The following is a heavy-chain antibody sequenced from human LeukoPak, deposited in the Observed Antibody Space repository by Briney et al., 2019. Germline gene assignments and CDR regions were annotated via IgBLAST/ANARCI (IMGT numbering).Heavy chain of an antibody. CDR3: SSLDGLPIFPDY. Sequence: GGSLRLSCAASGFTFSSYGMHWVRQAPGKGLEWVAFIRYDGSNKYYADSVKGRFTISRDNSKNTLYLQMNSLRAEDTAVYYCSSLDGLPIFPDYSGQGTLVTVS. J-gene: IGHJ4*02. CDR1: GFTFSSYG. D-gene: IGHD5-12*01. CDR2: IRYDGSNK. V-gene: IGHV3-30*02.